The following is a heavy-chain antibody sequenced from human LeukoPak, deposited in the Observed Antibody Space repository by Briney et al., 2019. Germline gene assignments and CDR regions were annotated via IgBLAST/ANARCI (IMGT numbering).Heavy chain of an antibody. Sequence: ASVKVSCKASGYTFTSYDINWVRHPTGQGLEWMGWMNPNSGNTGYAHKFQGRVTMTRNTSISTAYMELSSLRSEDTAVYYCARGLTVAGTGYWGQGTLVTVSS. J-gene: IGHJ4*02. V-gene: IGHV1-8*01. CDR3: ARGLTVAGTGY. CDR2: MNPNSGNT. D-gene: IGHD6-19*01. CDR1: GYTFTSYD.